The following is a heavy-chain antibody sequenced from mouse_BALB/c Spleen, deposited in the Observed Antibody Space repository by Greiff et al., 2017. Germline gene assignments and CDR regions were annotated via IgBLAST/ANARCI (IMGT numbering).Heavy chain of an antibody. CDR1: GYAFSSYW. Sequence: QVQLQQSGAELVRPGSSVKISCKASGYAFSSYWMNWVKQRPGQGLEWIGQIYPGDGDTNYNGKFKGKATLTADKSSSTAYMQLSSLTSEDSAVYFCAKPTGKGYAMDYWGQGTSVTVSS. CDR2: IYPGDGDT. D-gene: IGHD4-1*01. V-gene: IGHV1-80*01. J-gene: IGHJ4*01. CDR3: AKPTGKGYAMDY.